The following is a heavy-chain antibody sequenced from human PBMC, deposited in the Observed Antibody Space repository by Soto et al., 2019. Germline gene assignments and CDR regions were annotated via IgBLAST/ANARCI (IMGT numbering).Heavy chain of an antibody. CDR2: ISRGGTT. CDR3: ARGPYYYDSSAYYYALGFDI. J-gene: IGHJ3*02. Sequence: QVQLQQWGAGLLKTSATLSLTCGVYGGFFSGYYWSWIRQPPGKGLEWIGEISRGGTTNYKPSLKSRVTISVDTSKNQFSLRLRSVTAADTAVYYCARGPYYYDSSAYYYALGFDIWGQGTLVTVSS. V-gene: IGHV4-34*01. CDR1: GGFFSGYY. D-gene: IGHD3-22*01.